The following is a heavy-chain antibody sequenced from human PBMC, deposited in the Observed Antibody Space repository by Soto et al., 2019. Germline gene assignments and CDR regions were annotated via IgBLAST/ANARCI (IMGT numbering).Heavy chain of an antibody. V-gene: IGHV4-4*02. CDR3: ATRGDGNPRLDY. CDR1: GGSISRSYW. Sequence: SETPSLTCAVSGGSISRSYWWSWVRQPPGKGLEWIGEIYHSGTTNYNPSLKSRVTISVDKSNNQFSLKLSSVSAADTAVYYCATRGDGNPRLDYWGQGIQVTVSS. J-gene: IGHJ4*02. D-gene: IGHD3-10*01. CDR2: IYHSGTT.